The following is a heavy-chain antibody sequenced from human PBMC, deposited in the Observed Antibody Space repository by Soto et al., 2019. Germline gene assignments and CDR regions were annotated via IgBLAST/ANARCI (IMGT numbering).Heavy chain of an antibody. V-gene: IGHV3-23*01. Sequence: EVQLLESGGGLVQPGGSLRLSCAASGFTFTSYAMSWVRQAPGKGLEWVSAISGSGGSTYYADSVKGRFTISRDNSKNTLYLQMNSLRAEDKAVYYCAREGGGFSYYYYMDVWGKGTTVTVSS. CDR1: GFTFTSYA. CDR2: ISGSGGST. CDR3: AREGGGFSYYYYMDV. J-gene: IGHJ6*03. D-gene: IGHD3-16*01.